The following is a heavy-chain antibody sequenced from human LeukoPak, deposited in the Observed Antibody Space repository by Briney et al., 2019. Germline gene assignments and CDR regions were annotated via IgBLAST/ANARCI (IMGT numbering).Heavy chain of an antibody. CDR1: GFTLSDYY. D-gene: IGHD3-10*01. Sequence: GGSLRLSCAASGFTLSDYYMSWIRQAPGKGLEWVSYISSSGSYTNYADSVKGRFTISRDNAKNSLYLQMNSLRAEDTAVYYCARDGRGYYYGSLDYWGQGTLVTVSS. J-gene: IGHJ4*02. CDR3: ARDGRGYYYGSLDY. CDR2: ISSSGSYT. V-gene: IGHV3-11*06.